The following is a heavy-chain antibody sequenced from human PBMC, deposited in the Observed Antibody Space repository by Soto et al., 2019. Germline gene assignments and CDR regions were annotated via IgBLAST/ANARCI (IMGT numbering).Heavy chain of an antibody. CDR3: TTNFYSDHGMDV. Sequence: EVQLVESGGGLVKPGGSLTLSCAASGITFSKAWMNWVRQSPGKGLEWVGRIKSRSDGRTTAYAAPVKGRFTISRDDSKDTLWLQMNSLKTEDTAVYYCTTNFYSDHGMDVWGQGTTVTVSS. CDR1: GITFSKAW. D-gene: IGHD4-17*01. V-gene: IGHV3-15*01. J-gene: IGHJ6*02. CDR2: IKSRSDGRTT.